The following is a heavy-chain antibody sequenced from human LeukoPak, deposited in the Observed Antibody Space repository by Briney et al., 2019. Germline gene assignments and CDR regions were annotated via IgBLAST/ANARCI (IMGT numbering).Heavy chain of an antibody. Sequence: PGGSLRLSCAASGFTLDDYGMSWVRQAPGKGLEWVSGINWNGGSTGYADSVKGRFTISRDNAKNSLYLQMNSLRAEDTALYHCARSPSSSWYYFDYWGQGTLVTVSS. CDR1: GFTLDDYG. CDR2: INWNGGST. CDR3: ARSPSSSWYYFDY. J-gene: IGHJ4*02. D-gene: IGHD6-13*01. V-gene: IGHV3-20*01.